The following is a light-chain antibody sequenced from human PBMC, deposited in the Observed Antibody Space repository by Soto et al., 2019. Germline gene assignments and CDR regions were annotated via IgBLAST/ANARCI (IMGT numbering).Light chain of an antibody. V-gene: IGLV2-23*01. CDR3: SSYAGSSTVV. CDR2: EGS. Sequence: QSALTQPASVSGSPGQSITISCTGTSSDVGSSNLVSWYQQHPGKRPKVINNEGSKRPSGVSNRFSGSKSGNTASLTISGLQAEDEADYYCSSYAGSSTVVFGGGTKLTVL. J-gene: IGLJ3*02. CDR1: SSDVGSSNL.